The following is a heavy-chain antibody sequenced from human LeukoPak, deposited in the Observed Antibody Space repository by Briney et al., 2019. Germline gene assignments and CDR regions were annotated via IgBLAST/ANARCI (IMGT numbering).Heavy chain of an antibody. D-gene: IGHD5-12*01. V-gene: IGHV4-4*02. CDR1: GGSISSSNW. CDR2: IYHSGST. Sequence: SETLSLTCAVSGGSISSSNWWSWVRQPPGKGLEWIGEIYHSGSTNYNPSLKSRVTISVDKSKNQFSLKLSSVTAADTAVYYCARGYSGYDYLYYFDYWGQGTLVTVSS. J-gene: IGHJ4*02. CDR3: ARGYSGYDYLYYFDY.